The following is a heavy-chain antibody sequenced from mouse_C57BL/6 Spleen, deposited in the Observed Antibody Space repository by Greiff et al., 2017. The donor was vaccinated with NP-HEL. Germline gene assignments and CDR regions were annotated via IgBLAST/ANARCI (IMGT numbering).Heavy chain of an antibody. V-gene: IGHV1-15*01. CDR3: TNYYYGSWFAY. J-gene: IGHJ3*01. CDR2: IDPETGGT. D-gene: IGHD1-1*01. CDR1: GYTFTDYE. Sequence: VKLQESGAELVRPGASVTLSCKASGYTFTDYEMHWVKQTPVHGLEWIGAIDPETGGTAYNQKFKGKAILTADKSSSTAYMELRSLTSEDSAVYYCTNYYYGSWFAYWGQGTLVTVSA.